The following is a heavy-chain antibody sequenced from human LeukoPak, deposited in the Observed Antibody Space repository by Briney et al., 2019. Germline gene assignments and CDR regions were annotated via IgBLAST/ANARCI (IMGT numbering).Heavy chain of an antibody. J-gene: IGHJ5*02. CDR1: GGSFSGYY. V-gene: IGHV4-34*01. D-gene: IGHD3-9*01. Sequence: SETLSLTCAVYGGSFSGYYWSWIRQPPGKGLEWIGETNHSGSTNYNPSLKSRVTISVDTSKNQFSLKLSSVTAADTAVYYCARAKLRYFASLNWFAPGGKGPLVPVSS. CDR2: TNHSGST. CDR3: ARAKLRYFASLNWFAP.